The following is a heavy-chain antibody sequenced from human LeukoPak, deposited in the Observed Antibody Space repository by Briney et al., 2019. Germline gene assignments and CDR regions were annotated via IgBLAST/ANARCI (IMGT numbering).Heavy chain of an antibody. D-gene: IGHD6-13*01. CDR1: GGSISSGYYY. J-gene: IGHJ4*02. CDR3: ARDGIAATGSPFDY. CDR2: IHYSGST. Sequence: SETLSLTCTVSGGSISSGYYYWNWIRQHPGKGLEWIGFIHYSGSTYYNPSLRSRVTISIDTSKNQFSLNLSSVIAADTAVYYCARDGIAATGSPFDYWGQGALVTVSS. V-gene: IGHV4-31*03.